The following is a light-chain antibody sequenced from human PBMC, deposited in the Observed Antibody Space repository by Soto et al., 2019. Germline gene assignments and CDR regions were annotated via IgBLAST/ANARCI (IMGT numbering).Light chain of an antibody. CDR2: NNN. CDR3: AAWDDSLSGPV. Sequence: QSVLTQSPSASVTPGQRVTISCSGSSSNIGSHHVYWYQQVPGTAPKLLIYNNNQRPSGVPDRFSGSKSGASASLAISGLRSEDASDYYCAAWDDSLSGPVFGGGTKVTVL. J-gene: IGLJ3*02. V-gene: IGLV1-47*02. CDR1: SSNIGSHH.